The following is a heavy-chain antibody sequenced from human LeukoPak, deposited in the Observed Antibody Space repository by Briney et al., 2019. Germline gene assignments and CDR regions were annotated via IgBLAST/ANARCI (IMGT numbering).Heavy chain of an antibody. CDR1: GYTFTGYY. CDR2: INPNSGGT. D-gene: IGHD3-22*01. CDR3: AREVTMNPNWFDR. Sequence: GPSVRVSCKASGYTFTGYYMHWGRQAPGQGLEWMGWINPNSGGTNYAQKFQGRVTMTRDTSISTAYMELSRLRSDDTAVYYCAREVTMNPNWFDRWGQGTLVTVSS. J-gene: IGHJ5*02. V-gene: IGHV1-2*02.